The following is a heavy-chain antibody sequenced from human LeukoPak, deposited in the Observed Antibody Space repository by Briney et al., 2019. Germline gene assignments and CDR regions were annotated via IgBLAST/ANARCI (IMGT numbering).Heavy chain of an antibody. CDR2: IIPIFGTA. J-gene: IGHJ6*02. V-gene: IGHV1-69*13. D-gene: IGHD4-17*01. Sequence: SVKVSCKASGYTFTSYYMHWVRQAPGQGLEWMGGIIPIFGTANYAQKFQGRVTITADESTSTAYMELSSLGSEDTAVYYCARASVEYGDSPWDYYYGMDVWGQGTTVTVSS. CDR3: ARASVEYGDSPWDYYYGMDV. CDR1: GYTFTSYY.